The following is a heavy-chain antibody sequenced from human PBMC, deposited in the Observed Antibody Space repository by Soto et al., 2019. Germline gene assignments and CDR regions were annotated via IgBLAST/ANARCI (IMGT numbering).Heavy chain of an antibody. CDR3: AKVRADYYDSSGPIDY. V-gene: IGHV3-23*01. Sequence: EVQLLESGGGLVQPGGSLRLSCAASGFTFSSYVMSWVRQAPGKGLEWVSAISCSGGSTYYGDSVKGRFTISRDNSKNTLYLQMNSLRAEDTAVYYCAKVRADYYDSSGPIDYWGQGTLVTVSS. J-gene: IGHJ4*02. CDR1: GFTFSSYV. CDR2: ISCSGGST. D-gene: IGHD3-22*01.